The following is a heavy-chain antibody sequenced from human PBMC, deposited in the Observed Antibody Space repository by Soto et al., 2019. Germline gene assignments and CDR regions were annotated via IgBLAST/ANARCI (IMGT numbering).Heavy chain of an antibody. Sequence: QRLSCAASGFTFDDYAMHWVRQAPGKGLEWVSGISWNSGSIGYADSVKGRFTISRDNAKNSLYLQMNSLRAEDTALYYCAKGLDYYEGPDAFDIWGQGTMVTVSS. CDR1: GFTFDDYA. V-gene: IGHV3-9*01. D-gene: IGHD3-22*01. CDR3: AKGLDYYEGPDAFDI. CDR2: ISWNSGSI. J-gene: IGHJ3*02.